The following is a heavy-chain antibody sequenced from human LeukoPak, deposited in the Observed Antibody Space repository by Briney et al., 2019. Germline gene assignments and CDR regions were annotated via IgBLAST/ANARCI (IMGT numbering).Heavy chain of an antibody. J-gene: IGHJ5*02. CDR3: ARRHLIGYCSSTSCYRGHNWFDP. D-gene: IGHD2-2*02. V-gene: IGHV4-34*01. Sequence: SETLSLICAVYGGSFSGYYWSWIRQPPGKGLEWIGEINHSGSTNYNPSLKSRVTISVDTSKNQFSLKLSSVTAADTAVYYCARRHLIGYCSSTSCYRGHNWFDPWGQGTLVTVSS. CDR2: INHSGST. CDR1: GGSFSGYY.